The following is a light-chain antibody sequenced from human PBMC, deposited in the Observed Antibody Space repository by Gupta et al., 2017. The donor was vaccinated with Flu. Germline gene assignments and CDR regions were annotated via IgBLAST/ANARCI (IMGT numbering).Light chain of an antibody. CDR1: QAISNS. CDR2: DAS. Sequence: IQLTQSPSSLSASLGDRVTITCQASQAISNSLNWYQQKGGKPPKLLIYDASNLESGVPSRFTGTGSGRDSTLTISSLQPEDFATYYCQQYYNVLPLTFGGGTKVDI. CDR3: QQYYNVLPLT. V-gene: IGKV1-33*01. J-gene: IGKJ4*01.